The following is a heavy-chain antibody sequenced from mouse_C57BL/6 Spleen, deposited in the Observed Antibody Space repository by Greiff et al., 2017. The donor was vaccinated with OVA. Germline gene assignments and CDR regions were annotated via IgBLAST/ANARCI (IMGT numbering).Heavy chain of an antibody. D-gene: IGHD2-5*01. CDR3: ARGGYYSNYEAMDY. V-gene: IGHV5-17*01. J-gene: IGHJ4*01. CDR1: GFTFSDYG. Sequence: EVQLVESGGGLVKPGGSLKLSCAASGFTFSDYGMHWVRQAPEKGLEWVAYISSGSSTIYYADTVKGRFTISRDNAKNTLFLQMTSLRSEDTAMYYGARGGYYSNYEAMDYWGQGTSVTVSS. CDR2: ISSGSSTI.